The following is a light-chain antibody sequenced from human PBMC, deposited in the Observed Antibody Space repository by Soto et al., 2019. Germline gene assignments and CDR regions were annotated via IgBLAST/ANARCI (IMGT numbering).Light chain of an antibody. Sequence: QSALTQPASVSGSPGQSITISCTGTGSDIGNYNYVSWYQQHPGKAPKLMIYRVSNRPSGVSNRFSGSKSGNAASLTISGLQAEDEADYYCSSYTSYTTLWVFGGGTKVTVL. CDR2: RVS. V-gene: IGLV2-14*01. CDR1: GSDIGNYNY. CDR3: SSYTSYTTLWV. J-gene: IGLJ3*02.